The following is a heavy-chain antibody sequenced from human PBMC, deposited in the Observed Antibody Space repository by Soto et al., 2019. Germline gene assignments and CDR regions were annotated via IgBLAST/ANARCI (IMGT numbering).Heavy chain of an antibody. CDR3: ARELKQQLVHDYYYYYGMDV. V-gene: IGHV3-13*01. Sequence: GGSLRLSCAASGFTFSSYDMHWVRQATGKGLEWVSAIGTAGDTYYPGSVKGRFTISRENAKNSLYLQMNSLRAEDTAVYYCARELKQQLVHDYYYYYGMDVWGQGTTVTVSS. CDR1: GFTFSSYD. D-gene: IGHD6-13*01. CDR2: IGTAGDT. J-gene: IGHJ6*02.